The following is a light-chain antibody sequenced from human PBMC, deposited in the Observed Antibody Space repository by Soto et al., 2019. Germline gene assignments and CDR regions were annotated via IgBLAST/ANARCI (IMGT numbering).Light chain of an antibody. V-gene: IGKV3-20*01. CDR1: QSVSSNY. J-gene: IGKJ2*01. Sequence: EIVLTQSPGTLSLSPGETATLSCRASQSVSSNYLAWHQQKPGQAPRLLIYGVSSRATDIPDRFSGSGSGTDFTLTISRLEPEDFAVYYCQQYGSSMYTFGQGTKLEI. CDR2: GVS. CDR3: QQYGSSMYT.